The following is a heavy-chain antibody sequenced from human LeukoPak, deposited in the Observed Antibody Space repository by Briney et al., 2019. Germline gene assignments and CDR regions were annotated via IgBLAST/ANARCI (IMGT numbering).Heavy chain of an antibody. V-gene: IGHV3-30*18. CDR1: GFTFSSYG. CDR2: ISYDGSNK. J-gene: IGHJ4*02. Sequence: WGSLRLSCAASGFTFSSYGMHWVRQAPGKGLEWVAVISYDGSNKYYADSVKGRFTISRDNSKNTLYLQMNSLRAEDTAVYYCAKEGKAPDLLPFDYWGQGTLVTVSS. CDR3: AKEGKAPDLLPFDY.